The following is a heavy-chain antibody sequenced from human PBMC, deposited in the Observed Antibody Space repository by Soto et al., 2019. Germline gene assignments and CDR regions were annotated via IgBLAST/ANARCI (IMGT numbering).Heavy chain of an antibody. CDR3: ARLNYYYYYYMDV. V-gene: IGHV4-39*01. J-gene: IGHJ6*03. CDR2: IYYSGST. Sequence: SETLSLTCTVSGGSISSSSYYWGWIRQPPGKGLEGIGSIYYSGSTYYNPSLKSRVTISVDTSKNQFSLKLSSVTAADTAVYYCARLNYYYYYYMDVWGKGTTVTVSS. CDR1: GGSISSSSYY.